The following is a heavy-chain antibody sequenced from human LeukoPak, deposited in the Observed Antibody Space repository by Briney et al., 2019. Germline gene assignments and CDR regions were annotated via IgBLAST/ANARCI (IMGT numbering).Heavy chain of an antibody. Sequence: PGGSLRLSCAASGFTFSSYWMHWVRQAPGKGLVWVSRINSDGSSTSYADPVKGRFTISRDNAKNTLYLQMNSLRAEDTAVYYCARDPYYYYYGMDVWGQGTTVTVSS. V-gene: IGHV3-74*01. CDR3: ARDPYYYYYGMDV. CDR1: GFTFSSYW. J-gene: IGHJ6*02. CDR2: INSDGSST.